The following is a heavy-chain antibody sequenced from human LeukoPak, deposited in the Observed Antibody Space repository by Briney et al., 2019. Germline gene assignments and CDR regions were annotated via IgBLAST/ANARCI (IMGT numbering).Heavy chain of an antibody. J-gene: IGHJ1*01. CDR1: GFTLSNRL. CDR2: ITQGGSEK. Sequence: GGSLRLSCEASGFTLSNRLMTWVRQAPGKGLELVATITQGGSEKFYVDSVMGRFTISGDKAKNSLCLQMNSLRAEDTAVYYCARDPFEHWGQGTLVTVSS. V-gene: IGHV3-7*01. CDR3: ARDPFEH.